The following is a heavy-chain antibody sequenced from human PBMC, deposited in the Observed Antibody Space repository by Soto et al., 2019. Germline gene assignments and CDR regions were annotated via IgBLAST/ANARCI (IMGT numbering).Heavy chain of an antibody. CDR1: GFTFSNAW. CDR2: IKSKTDGGTT. D-gene: IGHD4-17*01. Sequence: TGGSLRLSCAASGFTFSNAWMSWVRQAPGKGLEWVGRIKSKTDGGTTDYAAPVKGRFTISRDDSKNTLYLQMNSLKTEDTAVYYCTTDDYGDLPFDYWGQGTLVTVSS. V-gene: IGHV3-15*01. CDR3: TTDDYGDLPFDY. J-gene: IGHJ4*02.